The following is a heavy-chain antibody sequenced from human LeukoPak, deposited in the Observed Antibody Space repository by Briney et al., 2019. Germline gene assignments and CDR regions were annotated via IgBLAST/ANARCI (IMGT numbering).Heavy chain of an antibody. Sequence: LSLTCAVYGGSFSDYYMSWIRQAPGKGLEWVSYISTFGTNIKYAESVKGRFTISRDNAKNALYLQMSSLSAEDTAVYYCARAIHGIFIYYMDVWGRGTTVTISS. J-gene: IGHJ6*03. CDR2: ISTFGTNI. CDR3: ARAIHGIFIYYMDV. CDR1: GGSFSDYY. D-gene: IGHD3-9*01. V-gene: IGHV3-11*01.